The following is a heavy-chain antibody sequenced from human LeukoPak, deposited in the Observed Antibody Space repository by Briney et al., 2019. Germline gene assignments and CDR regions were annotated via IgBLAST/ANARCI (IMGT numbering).Heavy chain of an antibody. D-gene: IGHD3-22*01. V-gene: IGHV3-73*01. CDR2: IRSKANSYAT. J-gene: IGHJ4*02. Sequence: GGSLGLSCAASGFTFSGSAMHWVRQASGKGLEWVGRIRSKANSYATAYAASVKGRFTISRDDSKNTAYLQMNSLKTEDTAVYYCTRLYYYDSSGRYYFDYWGQGTLVTVSS. CDR3: TRLYYYDSSGRYYFDY. CDR1: GFTFSGSA.